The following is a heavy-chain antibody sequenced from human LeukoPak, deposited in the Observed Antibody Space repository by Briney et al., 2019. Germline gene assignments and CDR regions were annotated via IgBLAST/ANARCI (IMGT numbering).Heavy chain of an antibody. CDR3: ARLLGYCSGGSCRDLFDGMDV. CDR1: GFTFSRYA. CDR2: ISSSSSTI. D-gene: IGHD2-15*01. J-gene: IGHJ6*02. V-gene: IGHV3-48*04. Sequence: PGGSLRLSCTASGFTFSRYAMSWVRQAPGKGLEWVSYISSSSSTIYYADSVKGRFTISRDNAKNSLYLQMNSLRAEDTAVYYCARLLGYCSGGSCRDLFDGMDVWGQGTTVTVSS.